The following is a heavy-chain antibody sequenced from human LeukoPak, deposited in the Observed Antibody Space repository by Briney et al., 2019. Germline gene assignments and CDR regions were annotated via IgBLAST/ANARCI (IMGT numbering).Heavy chain of an antibody. CDR1: GGSISSTNW. J-gene: IGHJ4*02. D-gene: IGHD1-26*01. CDR3: SRESGAFSPFGY. V-gene: IGHV4-4*02. Sequence: SETLSLTCGVSGGSISSTNWWSWVRPPPGQGLEWIGEISLSGLTNYNPSLKSRVTMSLDKSKNHLSLNLTSVTAADTAVYYCSRESGAFSPFGYWGQGTLVTVSS. CDR2: ISLSGLT.